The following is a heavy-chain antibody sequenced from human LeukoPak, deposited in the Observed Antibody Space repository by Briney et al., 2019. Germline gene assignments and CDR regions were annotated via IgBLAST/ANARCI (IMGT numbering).Heavy chain of an antibody. D-gene: IGHD3-3*01. CDR1: GGSFSGYY. J-gene: IGHJ4*02. CDR2: INHRGST. Sequence: SETLSLTCAVYGGSFSGYYWSWIRQPPGKGLEWIGEINHRGSTNYNPSLKSRVTISVDTSKNQFSLKLNSVTAADTAVYYCARGPDFWSGYYRVVATNYFDYWGQGTLVTVSS. CDR3: ARGPDFWSGYYRVVATNYFDY. V-gene: IGHV4-34*01.